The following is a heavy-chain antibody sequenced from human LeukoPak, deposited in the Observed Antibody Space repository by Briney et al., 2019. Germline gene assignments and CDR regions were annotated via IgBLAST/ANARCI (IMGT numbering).Heavy chain of an antibody. CDR2: INPSGGST. D-gene: IGHD3-10*01. V-gene: IGHV1-46*01. Sequence: SVKVSCKASGYTFTRYYMNWVRQAPGQGLEWMGIINPSGGSTNYAQKFQGRVTMTRDTSTSTIYMEVSSLRSEDTAVYYCATSFRAVNWFDPWGQGTLVTVSS. J-gene: IGHJ5*02. CDR3: ATSFRAVNWFDP. CDR1: GYTFTRYY.